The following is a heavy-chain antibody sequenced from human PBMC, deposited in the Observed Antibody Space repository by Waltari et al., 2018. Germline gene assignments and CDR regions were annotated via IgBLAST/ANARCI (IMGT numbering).Heavy chain of an antibody. CDR1: GGTFSSYT. Sequence: QVQLEQSGAEVKKPGSSVKVSCKASGGTFSSYTISWVRQAPGQGLEWMGRIIPILGIANYAQKFQGRVTITADKSTSTAYMELSSLRSEDTAVYYCARDLGYSYGFGAFDIWGQGTMVTVSS. D-gene: IGHD5-18*01. V-gene: IGHV1-69*08. J-gene: IGHJ3*02. CDR3: ARDLGYSYGFGAFDI. CDR2: IIPILGIA.